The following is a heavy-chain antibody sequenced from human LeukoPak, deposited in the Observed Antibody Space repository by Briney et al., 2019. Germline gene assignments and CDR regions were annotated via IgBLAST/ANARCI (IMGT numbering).Heavy chain of an antibody. Sequence: KSSETLSLTCTVSGGSISSSSYYWGWIRQPPGKGLEWIGSIYYSGSTYYNPSLKSRITISVDTSKNQFSLKLSSVTAADTAVYYCARGLPPYYYDSSGYFDYWGQGTLVTVSS. CDR2: IYYSGST. CDR3: ARGLPPYYYDSSGYFDY. J-gene: IGHJ4*02. D-gene: IGHD3-22*01. CDR1: GGSISSSSYY. V-gene: IGHV4-39*01.